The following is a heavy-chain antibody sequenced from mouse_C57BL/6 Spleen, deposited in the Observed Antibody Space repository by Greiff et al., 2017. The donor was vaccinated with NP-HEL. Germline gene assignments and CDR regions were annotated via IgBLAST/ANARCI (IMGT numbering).Heavy chain of an antibody. V-gene: IGHV1-59*01. CDR2: IDPSDSYT. CDR1: GYTFTSYW. D-gene: IGHD2-1*01. CDR3: ARGGVNGGFAY. J-gene: IGHJ3*01. Sequence: VQLQQPGAELVRPGTSVKLSCKASGYTFTSYWMHWVKQRPGQGLEWIGVIDPSDSYTNYNQKFKGKATLTVDPSSSTAYMQLSSLTSEDSAVYYCARGGVNGGFAYWGQGTLVTVSA.